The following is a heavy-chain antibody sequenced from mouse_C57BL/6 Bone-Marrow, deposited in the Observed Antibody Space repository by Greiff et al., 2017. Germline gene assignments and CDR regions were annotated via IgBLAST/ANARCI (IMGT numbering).Heavy chain of an antibody. CDR1: GYTFTSYW. V-gene: IGHV1-53*01. J-gene: IGHJ3*01. CDR3: ARRGDRGSSYPFAY. Sequence: VQLQQPGTELVKPGASVKLSCKASGYTFTSYWMHWVKQRPGQGLAWIGNINPSNGGTNSTEKFQSKATLTVDKSSSTAYMQLSSLTSEDSAVYYCARRGDRGSSYPFAYWGQGTLVTVSA. CDR2: INPSNGGT. D-gene: IGHD1-1*01.